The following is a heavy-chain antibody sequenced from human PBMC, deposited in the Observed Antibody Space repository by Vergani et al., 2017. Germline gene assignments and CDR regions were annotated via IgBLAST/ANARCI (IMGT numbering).Heavy chain of an antibody. Sequence: EVELLESGGGLVQPGGSLRLSCVASGFTFTKNGINWVRQAPGKGLEWVSSITGSGGSTYYADSVKGRFTISRDNSKNTVYLQMSSLRVEDTAVYYCAKVGRSEVAGTFGAFDIWGQGTMVTVSS. J-gene: IGHJ3*02. CDR2: ITGSGGST. V-gene: IGHV3-23*01. CDR3: AKVGRSEVAGTFGAFDI. CDR1: GFTFTKNG. D-gene: IGHD6-19*01.